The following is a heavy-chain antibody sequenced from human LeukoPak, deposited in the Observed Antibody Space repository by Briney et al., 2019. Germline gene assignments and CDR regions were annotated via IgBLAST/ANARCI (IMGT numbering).Heavy chain of an antibody. CDR1: GASISSYY. CDR2: IYYSWSN. D-gene: IGHD6-19*01. CDR3: ARADGYSSGWYFDH. J-gene: IGHJ4*02. V-gene: IGHV4-59*01. Sequence: ASEPLSLTCTLSGASISSYYWSWIRQPPGKGLEWIGYIYYSWSNNYKPSLKSRVTISLDTSKNQFSLKLSAVTAADTAVYYCARADGYSSGWYFDHWGQGTLVTVSS.